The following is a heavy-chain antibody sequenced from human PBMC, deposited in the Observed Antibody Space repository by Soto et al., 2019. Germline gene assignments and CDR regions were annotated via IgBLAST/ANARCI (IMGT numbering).Heavy chain of an antibody. CDR3: ARYFRGSGRYFFDY. D-gene: IGHD6-19*01. Sequence: LRLSCVASGFTFITSFMGWVRQAPGKGLEWVANINQDGGGTYYVDSVEGRFTISRDNAKDSLYLQMNSLRGEDTAVYYCARYFRGSGRYFFDYWGQGTLVTVSS. V-gene: IGHV3-7*03. CDR2: INQDGGGT. J-gene: IGHJ4*02. CDR1: GFTFITSF.